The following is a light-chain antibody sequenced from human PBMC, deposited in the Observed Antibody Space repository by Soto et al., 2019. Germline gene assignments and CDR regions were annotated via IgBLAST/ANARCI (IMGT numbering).Light chain of an antibody. V-gene: IGLV1-51*01. CDR2: DNN. CDR1: SSNIGNNF. CDR3: GTWDSSLSAWV. Sequence: QAVVTQPPSVSAAPGQKVTISCSGSSSNIGNNFVSWYQQLPGTAPKLLIYDNNKRSSGIPDRFSGSKSGTSATLGITGLQTGDGADYYCGTWDSSLSAWVFGGGTKLTVL. J-gene: IGLJ3*02.